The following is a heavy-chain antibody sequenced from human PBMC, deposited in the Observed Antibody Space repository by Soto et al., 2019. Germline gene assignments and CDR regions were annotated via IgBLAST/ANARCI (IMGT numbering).Heavy chain of an antibody. CDR1: GVPFSGYA. Sequence: GESLKISCAGSGVPFSGYAMHWVRQTPGKGLKWVAGIPHDGNSKYYADSVKGRFTISRDDSKNTVYLQMDSLRHEDTDIYYCTRVGFGFSLGSGFDPWGQGTLVTVSS. J-gene: IGHJ5*02. V-gene: IGHV3-30-3*01. CDR2: IPHDGNSK. D-gene: IGHD3-10*01. CDR3: TRVGFGFSLGSGFDP.